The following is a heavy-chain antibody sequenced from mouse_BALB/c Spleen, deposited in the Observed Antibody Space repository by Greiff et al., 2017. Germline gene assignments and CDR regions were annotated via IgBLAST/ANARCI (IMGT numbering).Heavy chain of an antibody. V-gene: IGHV5-6-3*01. J-gene: IGHJ3*01. CDR1: GFTFSSYG. D-gene: IGHD2-4*01. Sequence: DVQLVESGGGLVQPGGSLKLSCAASGFTFSSYGMSWVRQTPDKRLELVATINSNGGSTYYPDSVKGRFTISRDNAKNTLYLQMSSLKSEDTAMYYCASIYYDYAPFAYWGQGTLVTVSA. CDR3: ASIYYDYAPFAY. CDR2: INSNGGST.